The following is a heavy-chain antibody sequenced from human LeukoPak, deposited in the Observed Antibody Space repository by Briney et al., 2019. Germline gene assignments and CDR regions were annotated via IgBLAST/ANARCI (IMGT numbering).Heavy chain of an antibody. Sequence: ASVKVSCKASGYTFSNYVIPWVRQAPGQGLEGMGWISAYNGKTIYPQNFQGRVTMTTDTSTSTGYMELRTLGSHDSAPYYCARTGPKDWAPDSWGRGTLVTVSS. CDR1: GYTFSNYV. V-gene: IGHV1-18*01. J-gene: IGHJ4*02. CDR2: ISAYNGKT. CDR3: ARTGPKDWAPDS. D-gene: IGHD1-14*01.